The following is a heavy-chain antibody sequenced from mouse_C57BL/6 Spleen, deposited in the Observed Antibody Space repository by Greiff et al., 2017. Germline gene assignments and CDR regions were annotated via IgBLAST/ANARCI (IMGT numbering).Heavy chain of an antibody. CDR1: GYTFTSYT. D-gene: IGHD1-1*01. V-gene: IGHV1-4*01. J-gene: IGHJ2*01. CDR2: INPSSGYT. CDR3: ARYYYGSNCDY. Sequence: VQLQESGAELARPGASVKMSCKASGYTFTSYTMHWVKQRPGQGLEWIGYINPSSGYTKYNQKFKDKATLTADKSSSTAYMQLSSLTSEDSAVYYCARYYYGSNCDYWGQGTTLTVSS.